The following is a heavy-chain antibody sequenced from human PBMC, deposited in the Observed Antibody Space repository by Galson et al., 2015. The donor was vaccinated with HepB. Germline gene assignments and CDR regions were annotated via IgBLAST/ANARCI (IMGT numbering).Heavy chain of an antibody. V-gene: IGHV1-18*04. J-gene: IGHJ6*02. D-gene: IGHD6-13*01. Sequence: SVKVSCKAVGYTFSSYGITWVRQAPGQGLQWMGRISAHNGNTNYAQELQGRVTMTTDTSTSTAYMELRSLRSDDTAVYYCARAVAAGDYYYGMDVWGQGTTVTVSS. CDR2: ISAHNGNT. CDR1: GYTFSSYG. CDR3: ARAVAAGDYYYGMDV.